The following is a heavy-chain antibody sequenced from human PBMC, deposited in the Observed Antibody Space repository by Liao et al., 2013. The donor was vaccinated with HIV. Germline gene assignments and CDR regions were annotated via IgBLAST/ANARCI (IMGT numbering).Heavy chain of an antibody. CDR2: IYTSRTT. D-gene: IGHD2-21*02. CDR3: VRDGPGDWGRGWFDP. Sequence: QVQLQESGPGLVKPSETLSLTCSVSGGSISSYYWSWIRQPAGKGLEWIGRIYTSRTTNYNPSLKSRVTISVDTSKNQFSLKLTSVTTADTAVYYCVRDGPGDWGRGWFDPWGQGTLVTVSS. V-gene: IGHV4-4*07. CDR1: GGSISSYY. J-gene: IGHJ5*02.